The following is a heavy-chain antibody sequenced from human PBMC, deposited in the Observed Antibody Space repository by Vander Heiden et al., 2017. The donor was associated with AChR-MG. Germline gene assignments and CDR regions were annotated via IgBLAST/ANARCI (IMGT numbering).Heavy chain of an antibody. D-gene: IGHD3-3*01. J-gene: IGHJ6*03. CDR3: AIDYGDCWSGSHYMDV. V-gene: IGHV1-18*01. Sequence: QGQLVQSGAEVKKPGASVKVTCQASGYTFTSYVISWVRQAPGQGLEWMGWISAYNGNTDYAQKLQGRVTMTTDTSTSTADMELRSMSSDETAVYYCAIDYGDCWSGSHYMDVWGKGTTVTVSS. CDR2: ISAYNGNT. CDR1: GYTFTSYV.